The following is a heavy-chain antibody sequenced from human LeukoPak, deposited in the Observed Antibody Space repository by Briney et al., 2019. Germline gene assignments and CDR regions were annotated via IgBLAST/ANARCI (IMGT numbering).Heavy chain of an antibody. V-gene: IGHV3-64*01. CDR3: AKDTGYYYDSSNYWV. D-gene: IGHD3-22*01. Sequence: PGGSLRLSCAASGFTFSSYAMHWVRQAPGKGLEYVSAISSNGGSTYYANSVKGRFTISRDNAKNSLYLQMNSLRAEDTALYYCAKDTGYYYDSSNYWVWGQGTLVTVSS. CDR2: ISSNGGST. CDR1: GFTFSSYA. J-gene: IGHJ4*02.